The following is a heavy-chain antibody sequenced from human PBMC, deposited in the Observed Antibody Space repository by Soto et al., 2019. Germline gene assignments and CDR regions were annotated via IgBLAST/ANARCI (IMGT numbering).Heavy chain of an antibody. Sequence: QVQLQESGPGLVKPSGTLSLTCGVSSGSITSSNYWSWVRQPPGKGLEWIGEIYHSGRTHYNPSLKRRVTISVDKSMNQFSLRLTSGTAADTAVYYCARDRSSGGAYSRRWIDPWGQGLLVTVSS. CDR1: SGSITSSNY. V-gene: IGHV4-4*02. J-gene: IGHJ5*02. CDR2: IYHSGRT. CDR3: ARDRSSGGAYSRRWIDP. D-gene: IGHD5-12*01.